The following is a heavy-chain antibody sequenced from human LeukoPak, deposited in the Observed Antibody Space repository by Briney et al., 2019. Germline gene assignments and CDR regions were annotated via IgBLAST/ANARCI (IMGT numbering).Heavy chain of an antibody. CDR3: ARDKTFEVVNFFDY. CDR1: GGSISSGSYY. J-gene: IGHJ4*02. V-gene: IGHV4-39*07. CDR2: IYYSGST. D-gene: IGHD3-3*01. Sequence: SETLSLTCTVSGGSISSGSYYWGWIRQPPGKGLEWIGSIYYSGSTYYNPSPKSRITISLDTSKNQFSLKLYSVTAADTAVYYCARDKTFEVVNFFDYWGQGTLVTVSS.